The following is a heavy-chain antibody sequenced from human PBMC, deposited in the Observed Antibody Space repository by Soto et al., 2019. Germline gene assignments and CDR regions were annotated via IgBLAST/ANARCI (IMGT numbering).Heavy chain of an antibody. V-gene: IGHV1-2*04. CDR3: ARDPSSSGWPYSFDY. D-gene: IGHD6-19*01. Sequence: SVKVSCKPSVYTFTDYQMHCVRQAPPQGLEWIGLINPNSGGTTYAQQYKGWVTMTRDTTNSISYMELSRLRSDATVVYYCARDPSSSGWPYSFDYWGQGILVTVSS. J-gene: IGHJ4*02. CDR2: INPNSGGT. CDR1: VYTFTDYQ.